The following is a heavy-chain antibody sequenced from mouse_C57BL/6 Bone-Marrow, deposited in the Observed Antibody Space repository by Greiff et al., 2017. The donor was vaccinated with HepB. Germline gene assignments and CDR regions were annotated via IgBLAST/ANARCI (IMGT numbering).Heavy chain of an antibody. J-gene: IGHJ1*03. D-gene: IGHD2-2*01. CDR1: EYEFPSHD. CDR3: ARRGVTTDLYWYFDV. Sequence: EVQLVESGGGLVQPGESLKLSCESNEYEFPSHDMSWVRKTPEKRLELVAAINSDGGSTYYPDTMERRFIISRDNTKKTLYLQMSSLRSEDTALYYWARRGVTTDLYWYFDVWGTGTTVTVSS. CDR2: INSDGGST. V-gene: IGHV5-2*01.